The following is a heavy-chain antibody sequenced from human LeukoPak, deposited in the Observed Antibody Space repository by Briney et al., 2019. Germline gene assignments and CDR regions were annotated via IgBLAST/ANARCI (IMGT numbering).Heavy chain of an antibody. V-gene: IGHV3-23*01. D-gene: IGHD3-22*01. CDR3: AKRRWPYYYDSSGYHDY. CDR2: SSGSGGST. J-gene: IGHJ4*02. CDR1: GFTFSSNA. Sequence: GGSLRLSXAVSGFTFSSNAMSWVRMAPGKGLEWVSASSGSGGSTDYADSVKERLTISRDNSKNTLYLQLNSLTADDTEVCYFAKRRWPYYYDSSGYHDYWGQGTLVTVSS.